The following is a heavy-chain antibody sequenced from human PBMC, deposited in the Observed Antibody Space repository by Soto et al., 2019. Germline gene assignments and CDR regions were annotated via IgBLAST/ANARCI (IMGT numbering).Heavy chain of an antibody. Sequence: ASVKVSCKASGYTFTSHYMHWVRQAPGQGLEWMGIINPSGGSTSYAQKFQGRVTMTRDTSTSTVYMELSSLRSEDTAVYYCARAPVRSIAADYYYYYYMDVWGKGTTVTVSS. J-gene: IGHJ6*03. CDR2: INPSGGST. CDR3: ARAPVRSIAADYYYYYYMDV. V-gene: IGHV1-46*03. D-gene: IGHD6-13*01. CDR1: GYTFTSHY.